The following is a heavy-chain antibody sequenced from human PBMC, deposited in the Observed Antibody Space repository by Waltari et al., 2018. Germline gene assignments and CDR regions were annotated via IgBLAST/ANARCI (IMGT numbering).Heavy chain of an antibody. CDR2: FDPEDGET. V-gene: IGHV1-24*01. CDR3: ATESEDCSGGSCFSTPYQN. CDR1: GSTLTALS. D-gene: IGHD2-15*01. J-gene: IGHJ4*02. Sequence: QVQLVQSGAEVKKPGASVKVSCKVSGSTLTALSMHWVRQAPGKGLEWMGGFDPEDGETIYAQKFQGRVTMTEDTSTDTAYMELSSLRSEDTAVYYCATESEDCSGGSCFSTPYQNWGQGTLVTVSS.